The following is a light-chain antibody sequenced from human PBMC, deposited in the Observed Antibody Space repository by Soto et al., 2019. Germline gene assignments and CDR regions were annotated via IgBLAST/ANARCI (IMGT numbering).Light chain of an antibody. J-gene: IGKJ1*01. V-gene: IGKV3-15*01. CDR1: QSVSSN. CDR3: QEYNNWLPGT. CDR2: GAS. Sequence: EIVMTQSPATLSVSPGERATLSCRASQSVSSNLAGYQQRPGQAPRLLIYGASTRATGIPARFSGSGSGTEFTLSISSLQSEYFALYYCQEYNNWLPGTFGQGTKVEIK.